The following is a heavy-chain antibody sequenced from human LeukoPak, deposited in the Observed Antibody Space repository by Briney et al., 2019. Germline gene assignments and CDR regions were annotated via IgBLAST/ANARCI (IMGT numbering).Heavy chain of an antibody. V-gene: IGHV4-34*01. D-gene: IGHD5-18*01. CDR2: INHSGST. J-gene: IGHJ2*01. Sequence: SETLSLTCAVYGESFSDYYWSWIRQPPGKGLEWIGEINHSGSTTYNPSLKSRVTMSVDTSKNQFSVNLTSVTAADTAVYYCAGDGAYNYGYLRYGPPYFDLWGRGTLVTVSS. CDR1: GESFSDYY. CDR3: AGDGAYNYGYLRYGPPYFDL.